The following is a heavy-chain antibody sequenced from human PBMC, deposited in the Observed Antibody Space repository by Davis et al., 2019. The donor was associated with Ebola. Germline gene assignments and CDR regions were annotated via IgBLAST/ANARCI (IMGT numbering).Heavy chain of an antibody. CDR1: GGSFSGYY. D-gene: IGHD4-17*01. J-gene: IGHJ5*02. CDR2: INHSGST. V-gene: IGHV4-34*01. Sequence: MPSETLSLTCAVYGGSFSGYYWSWIRQPPGKGLEWIGEINHSGSTNYNPSLKSRVTISVDTSKNQFSLKLSSVTAADTAVYYCAREGRRGRLRGMFDPWGQGTLVTVSS. CDR3: AREGRRGRLRGMFDP.